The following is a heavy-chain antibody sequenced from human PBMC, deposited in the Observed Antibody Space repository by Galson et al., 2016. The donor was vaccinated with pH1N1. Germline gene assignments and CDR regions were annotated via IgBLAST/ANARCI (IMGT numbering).Heavy chain of an antibody. CDR1: GGTFSNSA. CDR3: ATAGLLVREIFYYSYAMDV. Sequence: SVKVSCKASGGTFSNSAISWVRQAPGQGLEWMGGISPIFGSINYAQRFQGRVTVSADIFTNTAYMELSRLRSEDTAIYYCATAGLLVREIFYYSYAMDVWGQGTTVTVSS. V-gene: IGHV1-69*06. CDR2: ISPIFGSI. D-gene: IGHD3-10*01. J-gene: IGHJ6*02.